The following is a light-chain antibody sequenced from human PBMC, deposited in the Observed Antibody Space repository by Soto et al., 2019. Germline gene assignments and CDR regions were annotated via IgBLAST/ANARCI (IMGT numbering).Light chain of an antibody. V-gene: IGKV1-5*01. CDR2: DAS. CDR3: QHLRT. Sequence: DIQMTQSPSTLSASVGDRVTITCRATPTIRTSLAWYQQRPGKAPQLLIFDASTLESGVPSRFSGSGSGTEFTLTISSLEPDDFATYYCQHLRTFGQGTTVEAK. J-gene: IGKJ1*01. CDR1: PTIRTS.